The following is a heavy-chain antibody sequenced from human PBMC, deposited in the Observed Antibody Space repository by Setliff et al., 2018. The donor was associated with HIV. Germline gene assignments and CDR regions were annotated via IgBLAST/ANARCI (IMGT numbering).Heavy chain of an antibody. CDR3: ARGGTSSNWFDP. CDR2: IYHSGST. CDR1: GGSISSSNW. J-gene: IGHJ5*02. V-gene: IGHV4-4*02. Sequence: PSETLSLTCAVSGGSISSSNWWSWVRQPPGKGLEWIGSIYHSGSTYYNPSLKSRVTISVDTSKNQLSLKLTSVTAADTAVYYCARGGTSSNWFDPWGQGTLVTAPQ. D-gene: IGHD2-2*01.